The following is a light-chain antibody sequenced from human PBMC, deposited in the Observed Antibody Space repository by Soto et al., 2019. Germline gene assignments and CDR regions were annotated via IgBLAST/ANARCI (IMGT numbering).Light chain of an antibody. V-gene: IGLV2-14*01. J-gene: IGLJ1*01. CDR2: DVS. CDR1: SNDVGGYNY. Sequence: QSALTQPASVSGSPGQSITISCTGKSNDVGGYNYVSWYQQHPGKAPKLMIYDVSSRPSEVSNRFSGSKSGNTASLTISGLQTEDEADYYCSAYTISSTYVFGAGTKVTVL. CDR3: SAYTISSTYV.